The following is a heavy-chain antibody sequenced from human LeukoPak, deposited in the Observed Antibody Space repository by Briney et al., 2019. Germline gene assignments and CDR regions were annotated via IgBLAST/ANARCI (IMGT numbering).Heavy chain of an antibody. J-gene: IGHJ6*02. CDR3: AVTGYSSNWYYYGMDV. D-gene: IGHD6-13*01. CDR1: GYTFTSYG. Sequence: GASVKVSCKASGYTFTSYGISWVRQAPGQGLEWMGGIIPIFGTANYAQKFQDRVAITADESTSTAYMELSSLRSEDTAVYYCAVTGYSSNWYYYGMDVWGQGTTVTVSS. CDR2: IIPIFGTA. V-gene: IGHV1-69*13.